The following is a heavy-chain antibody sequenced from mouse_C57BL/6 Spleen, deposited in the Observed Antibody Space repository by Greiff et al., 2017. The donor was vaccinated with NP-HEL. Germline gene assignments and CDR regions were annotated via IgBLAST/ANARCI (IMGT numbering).Heavy chain of an antibody. D-gene: IGHD3-2*02. CDR3: ARHSGFAWFAY. CDR1: GYSFTSYG. CDR2: IYPRSGNT. Sequence: QVQLQQSGAELARPGASVKLSCKASGYSFTSYGISWVKQSTGQGLEWIGEIYPRSGNTYYNEKFKGKATLTADKSSSTAYMELRSLTSEDSAVYFCARHSGFAWFAYWGQGTLVTVSA. J-gene: IGHJ3*01. V-gene: IGHV1-81*01.